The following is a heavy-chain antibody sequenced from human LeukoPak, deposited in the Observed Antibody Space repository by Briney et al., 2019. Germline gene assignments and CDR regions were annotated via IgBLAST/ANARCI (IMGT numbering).Heavy chain of an antibody. Sequence: AGSLRLSCAASGFTFSSYSMNWVRQPPGKGLEWVSSISNSGSNIYNPAFVKGRFTISRDNAKDSLYLQMNSLRAEDTAVYYGARDQAGQYEIGSYSYYFDYWGQGTLVTVSS. J-gene: IGHJ4*02. CDR1: GFTFSSYS. CDR2: ISNSGSNI. D-gene: IGHD1-26*01. V-gene: IGHV3-21*01. CDR3: ARDQAGQYEIGSYSYYFDY.